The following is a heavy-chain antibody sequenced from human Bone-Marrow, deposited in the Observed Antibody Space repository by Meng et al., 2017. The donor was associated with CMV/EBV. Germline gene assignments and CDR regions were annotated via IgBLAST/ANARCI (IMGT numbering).Heavy chain of an antibody. CDR2: IYYSGST. V-gene: IGHV4-61*01. CDR3: ARSGCFWSGYYYYGMDV. D-gene: IGHD3-3*01. Sequence: SETLSLTCTVSGGSVSSGSYYWSWIRQPPGKGLEWIGYIYYSGSTNYNPSLKSRVTISVDTSKNQFSLKLSSVTAADTAVYYCARSGCFWSGYYYYGMDVWGQGTTVTVSS. J-gene: IGHJ6*02. CDR1: GGSVSSGSYY.